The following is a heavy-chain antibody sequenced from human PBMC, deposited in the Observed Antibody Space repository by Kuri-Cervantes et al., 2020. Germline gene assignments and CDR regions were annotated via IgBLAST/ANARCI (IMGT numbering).Heavy chain of an antibody. CDR1: GGSFSSDY. J-gene: IGHJ1*01. V-gene: IGHV4-34*01. D-gene: IGHD6-19*01. CDR2: VNQSGST. CDR3: ATGRGWYNLKPRPGYFQH. Sequence: SQTLSLTCAVYGGSFSSDYWSWIRQSPGKGLEWIGEVNQSGSTNYKSSLKGRVTISIDTSKKHFSLKLSSVTAADTAVYYRATGRGWYNLKPRPGYFQHWGQGTLVTVSS.